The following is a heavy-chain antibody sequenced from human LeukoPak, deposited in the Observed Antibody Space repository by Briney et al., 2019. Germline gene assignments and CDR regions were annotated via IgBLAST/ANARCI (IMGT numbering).Heavy chain of an antibody. CDR1: GFTFGNFG. D-gene: IGHD6-13*01. V-gene: IGHV3-49*04. CDR3: TRWRLGGQLETFDY. Sequence: GGSLRLSCTASGFTFGNFGMSWVRQAPGKGLQWVGFIRSKAYGGTTEYAASVKGRFTISRDDSKSIAYLQMNSLKTEDTAVYYCTRWRLGGQLETFDYWGQGTLVTVSS. J-gene: IGHJ4*02. CDR2: IRSKAYGGTT.